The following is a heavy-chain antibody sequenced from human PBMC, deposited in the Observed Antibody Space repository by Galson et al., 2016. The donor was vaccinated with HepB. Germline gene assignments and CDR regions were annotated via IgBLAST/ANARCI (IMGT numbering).Heavy chain of an antibody. Sequence: SLRLSCAASGFSLSSNAMTWVRQAPGKGLEWVSTLSRSGTNTYYAASVKGRFTISRDNSKNTVYLQMTSLGADDTAVYFCGKDGGAPRDWGQGTLVTVSS. V-gene: IGHV3-23*01. CDR2: LSRSGTNT. J-gene: IGHJ4*02. CDR3: GKDGGAPRD. CDR1: GFSLSSNA. D-gene: IGHD2-15*01.